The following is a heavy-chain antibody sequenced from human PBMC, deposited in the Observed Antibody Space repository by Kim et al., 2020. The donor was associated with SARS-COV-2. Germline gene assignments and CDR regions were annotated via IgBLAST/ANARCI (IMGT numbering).Heavy chain of an antibody. V-gene: IGHV3-74*01. D-gene: IGHD5-12*01. CDR2: SST. Sequence: SSTSYADSVKGRFTISRDNAKNTLYLQMNSLRAEDTAVYYCARGLGLGGSWGQGTLVTVSS. J-gene: IGHJ5*02. CDR3: ARGLGLGGS.